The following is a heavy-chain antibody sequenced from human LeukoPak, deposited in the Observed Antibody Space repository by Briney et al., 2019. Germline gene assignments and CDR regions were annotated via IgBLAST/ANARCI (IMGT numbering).Heavy chain of an antibody. D-gene: IGHD4-17*01. J-gene: IGHJ4*02. CDR1: GFTFSSYE. CDR2: ISSSGSTI. V-gene: IGHV3-48*03. CDR3: ASLLTTDR. Sequence: GGALRLSCAASGFTFSSYEMNWVRQAPGKGLEWVSYISSSGSTIYYADSVKGRFTISRANAKNSLYLQMNSLRAEDTAVYYCASLLTTDRWGQGTLVTVSS.